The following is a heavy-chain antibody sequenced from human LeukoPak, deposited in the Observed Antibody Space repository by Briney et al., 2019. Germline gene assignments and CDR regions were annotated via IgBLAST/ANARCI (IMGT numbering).Heavy chain of an antibody. Sequence: PGGSLRLSCAASGFTFSEYYMSWIRQAPGKGLEWVSYISSSGSTIYYADSVKGRFTISRDNAKNSLYLQMNSLRAEDTAVYYCARDRYGDYRGWFDPWGQGTLVTVSS. D-gene: IGHD4-17*01. CDR2: ISSSGSTI. V-gene: IGHV3-11*01. CDR1: GFTFSEYY. CDR3: ARDRYGDYRGWFDP. J-gene: IGHJ5*02.